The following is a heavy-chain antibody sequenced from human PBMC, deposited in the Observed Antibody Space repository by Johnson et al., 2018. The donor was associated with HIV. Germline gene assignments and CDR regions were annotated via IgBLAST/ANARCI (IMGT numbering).Heavy chain of an antibody. CDR1: GFTFRSYA. Sequence: QVQLVQSGGGVVQPGRSLILSCSSSGFTFRSYAMHWVPHAPRKALEWVAVISYDGSNKDYADSVKGRFTISRDNSKNTLYLQMNSPRAEDTAVYYCAKGLLIAAAHDAFDIWGQGTMVTVSS. J-gene: IGHJ3*02. CDR3: AKGLLIAAAHDAFDI. CDR2: ISYDGSNK. V-gene: IGHV3-30*04. D-gene: IGHD6-13*01.